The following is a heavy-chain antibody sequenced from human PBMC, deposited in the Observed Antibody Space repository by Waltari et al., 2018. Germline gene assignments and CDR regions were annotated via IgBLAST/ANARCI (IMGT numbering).Heavy chain of an antibody. D-gene: IGHD6-19*01. CDR2: IIPIFGTA. Sequence: QVQLVQSGAVVKKPGSSVKVSCKASGGTFSSYAISWVRQAPGQGLEWMGGIIPIFGTANYAQKFQGRVTITADESTSTAYMELSSLRSEDTAVYYCARGWGKEQWLDPRGYYFDYWGQGTLVTVSS. CDR1: GGTFSSYA. CDR3: ARGWGKEQWLDPRGYYFDY. J-gene: IGHJ4*02. V-gene: IGHV1-69*01.